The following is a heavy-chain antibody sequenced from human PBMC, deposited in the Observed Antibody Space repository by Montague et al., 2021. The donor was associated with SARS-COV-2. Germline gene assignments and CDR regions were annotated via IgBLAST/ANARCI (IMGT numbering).Heavy chain of an antibody. CDR2: MSYSGSA. D-gene: IGHD3-22*01. CDR3: ARTSDPSHFNSTGYYGAFDV. J-gene: IGHJ3*01. Sequence: SETLSLTCTVYGATISSDYWSWIRQSPGEGLEWIGYMSYSGSATYNPSLESRVAISIDTSKNQFSLTLIPATAADTAIYYCARTSDPSHFNSTGYYGAFDVWGQGTTVIVSS. V-gene: IGHV4-59*01. CDR1: GATISSDY.